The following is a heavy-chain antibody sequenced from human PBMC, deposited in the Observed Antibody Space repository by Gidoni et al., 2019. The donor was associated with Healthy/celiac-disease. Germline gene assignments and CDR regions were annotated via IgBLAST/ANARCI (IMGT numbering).Heavy chain of an antibody. CDR3: ARGSGSYKNFDY. J-gene: IGHJ4*02. CDR2: ISYSGST. V-gene: IGHV4-59*08. CDR1: GGSSNKYF. D-gene: IGHD3-10*01. Sequence: QVQLQESGPGLVKPSETLSLTCTVSGGSSNKYFWSWIRQPPGKGLEWIGYISYSGSTNYHPSLNSRVTISVDTSKTRFSLKLSSVTAADTAVYYCARGSGSYKNFDYWGQGTLVTVSS.